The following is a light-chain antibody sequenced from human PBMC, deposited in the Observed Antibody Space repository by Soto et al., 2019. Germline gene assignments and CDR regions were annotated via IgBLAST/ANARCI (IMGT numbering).Light chain of an antibody. CDR2: DVS. V-gene: IGLV2-14*01. J-gene: IGLJ1*01. Sequence: QLVLTQPASVSGSPGQSITISCTGSSSDVGGYNYVSWYQQHPGIAPKLMIYDVSDRPSGVSNRFSGSKSGNTASLTISGLQAEDEADYYCSSYSPSSQRVFGTGTKLTVL. CDR3: SSYSPSSQRV. CDR1: SSDVGGYNY.